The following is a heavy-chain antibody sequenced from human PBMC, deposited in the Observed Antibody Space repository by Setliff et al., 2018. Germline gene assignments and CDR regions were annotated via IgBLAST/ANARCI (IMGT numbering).Heavy chain of an antibody. CDR1: GGSFSTYY. CDR3: ASISGYETLDY. D-gene: IGHD5-12*01. V-gene: IGHV4-59*01. Sequence: NPSETLSLTCAVYGGSFSTYYWSWIRQPPGKGLEWIGSIYYSGSTNYNPSLKSRVTISVDTSKNQFSLKLSSVTAADTAVYYCASISGYETLDYWGQGTLVTVSS. CDR2: IYYSGST. J-gene: IGHJ4*02.